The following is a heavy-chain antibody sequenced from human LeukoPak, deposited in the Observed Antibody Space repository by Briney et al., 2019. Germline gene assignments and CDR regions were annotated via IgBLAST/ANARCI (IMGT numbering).Heavy chain of an antibody. CDR1: GYTSTGYY. Sequence: ASVKVSCKASGYTSTGYYMHWVRQAPGQELEWMGRINPNSGGTNYAQKFQGRVTMTRDTSISTAYMELSRLRSDDTAVYYCARVKSMGDGYNSQYFDYWGQGTLVTVSS. CDR3: ARVKSMGDGYNSQYFDY. CDR2: INPNSGGT. D-gene: IGHD5-24*01. V-gene: IGHV1-2*06. J-gene: IGHJ4*02.